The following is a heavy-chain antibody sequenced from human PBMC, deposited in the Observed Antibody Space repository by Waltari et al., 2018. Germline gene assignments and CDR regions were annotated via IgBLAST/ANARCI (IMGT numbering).Heavy chain of an antibody. J-gene: IGHJ3*01. CDR3: AKSSGVVAAAGNDAFDV. CDR2: ISGSSGST. Sequence: EVQLLESGGGLVQPGGSLRLSCAASGFTFSSYAMTWVRRAPGKGLEWVSFISGSSGSTYDADSVKGRVTISRDNSKNTLYLQMNSLRAEDTAVYYCAKSSGVVAAAGNDAFDVWGQGTMLTVSS. CDR1: GFTFSSYA. D-gene: IGHD6-13*01. V-gene: IGHV3-23*01.